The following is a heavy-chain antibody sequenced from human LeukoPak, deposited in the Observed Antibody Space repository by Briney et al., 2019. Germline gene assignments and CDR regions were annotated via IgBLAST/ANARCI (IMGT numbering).Heavy chain of an antibody. CDR1: GYTFTSYY. Sequence: ASVKVSRKASGYTFTSYYMHWVRQAPGQGLEWMGIINPSGGSTSYAQKFQGRVTMTRDTSTSTVYMELSSLRSEDTAMYYCARDSHIAVAEDWGQGTLVTVSS. D-gene: IGHD6-19*01. V-gene: IGHV1-46*01. CDR3: ARDSHIAVAED. J-gene: IGHJ4*02. CDR2: INPSGGST.